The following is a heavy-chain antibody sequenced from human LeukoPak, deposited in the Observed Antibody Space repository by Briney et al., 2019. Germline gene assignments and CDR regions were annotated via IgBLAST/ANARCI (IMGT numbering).Heavy chain of an antibody. Sequence: SETLSLTCTVSGGSISSYYWSWIRQPPGMGLEWIGYIYYSGSTSYNPSLKSRVTTSVDTSKNQFSLNLSSVTAADTAVYYCARSARSNYDRWGQGTLATVSS. D-gene: IGHD4-11*01. CDR3: ARSARSNYDR. J-gene: IGHJ4*02. CDR2: IYYSGST. CDR1: GGSISSYY. V-gene: IGHV4-59*01.